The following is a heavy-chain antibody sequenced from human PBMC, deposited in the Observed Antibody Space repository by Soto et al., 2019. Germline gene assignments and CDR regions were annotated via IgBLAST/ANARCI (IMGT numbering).Heavy chain of an antibody. CDR2: LSGSGTST. J-gene: IGHJ4*02. CDR3: AKATTNGGWFNPFDS. Sequence: EVQLLESGGGLVQPGGSLRLSCAASGFSFVNYAMNWVRQAPGKGLEWVSGLSGSGTSTYYADSVKGRFIISRDNSRDTLFLQMNSLTADDTAVYYCAKATTNGGWFNPFDSWGQGALVTVSS. V-gene: IGHV3-23*01. CDR1: GFSFVNYA. D-gene: IGHD6-19*01.